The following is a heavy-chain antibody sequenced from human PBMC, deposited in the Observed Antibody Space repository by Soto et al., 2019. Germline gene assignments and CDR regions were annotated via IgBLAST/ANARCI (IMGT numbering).Heavy chain of an antibody. CDR2: IYHGGST. D-gene: IGHD6-19*01. V-gene: IGHV4-38-2*01. CDR1: GYSISSGYY. CDR3: ARGRVGRGWYRDY. Sequence: SETLSLTCAVSGYSISSGYYWGWLRQPPGKGLEWIGSIYHGGSTYYNPSLNSRVTLSIDMTNNHVSLILNYVTAADMAVYYCARGRVGRGWYRDYWGQGTLVTVS. J-gene: IGHJ4*02.